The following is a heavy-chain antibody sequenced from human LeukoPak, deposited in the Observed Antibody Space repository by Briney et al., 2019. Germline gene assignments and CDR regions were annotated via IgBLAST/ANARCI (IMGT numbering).Heavy chain of an antibody. D-gene: IGHD3-22*01. Sequence: GESLKISCAASGFTFSGYWMSWVRQAPGKGLEWVANINLDGSVRHYVDSARGRFTISRDNAKNSLYLQMNSLRAEDTALYYCATSDDSSGSDWGQGTLVTVSS. J-gene: IGHJ4*02. CDR3: ATSDDSSGSD. V-gene: IGHV3-7*01. CDR1: GFTFSGYW. CDR2: INLDGSVR.